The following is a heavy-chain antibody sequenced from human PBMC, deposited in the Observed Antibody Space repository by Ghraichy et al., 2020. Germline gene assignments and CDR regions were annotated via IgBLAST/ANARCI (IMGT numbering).Heavy chain of an antibody. D-gene: IGHD3-10*01. CDR2: IYYSGST. CDR1: GGSINSGGYS. J-gene: IGHJ6*02. CDR3: ARVMVRGITISLYHAMDV. V-gene: IGHV4-30-4*07. Sequence: SETLSLTCAVSGGSINSGGYSWSWIRQPPGKGLEWLGYIYYSGSTYLNPSLKIRVTISVDTSKSQFSLKLSSVTAADTAVYYCARVMVRGITISLYHAMDVWGQGTTVTVSS.